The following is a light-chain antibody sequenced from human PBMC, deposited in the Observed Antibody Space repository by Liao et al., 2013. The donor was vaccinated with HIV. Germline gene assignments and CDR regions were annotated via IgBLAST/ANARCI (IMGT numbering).Light chain of an antibody. Sequence: SYVLTQPPSVSVAPGKTARITCGGDNIGSKSVHWYQQKPGQAPVVVLYYDSDRPSGIPERFSGSNSENTATLTIRRVEAGDEADYYCQVWDSSSDHYVFGTGTKVTVL. CDR1: NIGSKS. J-gene: IGLJ1*01. V-gene: IGLV3-21*01. CDR3: QVWDSSSDHYV. CDR2: YDS.